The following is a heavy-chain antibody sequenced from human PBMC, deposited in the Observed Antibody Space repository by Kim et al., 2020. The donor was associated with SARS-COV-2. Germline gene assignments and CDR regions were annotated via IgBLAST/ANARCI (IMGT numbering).Heavy chain of an antibody. D-gene: IGHD3-10*01. V-gene: IGHV1-18*01. CDR2: LSAYNGNT. CDR3: AGDRGAVYYYYGMDV. J-gene: IGHJ6*01. CDR1: GYTVTSYG. Sequence: GNASGYTVTSYGIRWVRQAPGQGVEWMGWLSAYNGNTNYAQKLQGRVTMTTDTSTSTAYMELRSLRSDDTAVYFCAGDRGAVYYYYGMDV.